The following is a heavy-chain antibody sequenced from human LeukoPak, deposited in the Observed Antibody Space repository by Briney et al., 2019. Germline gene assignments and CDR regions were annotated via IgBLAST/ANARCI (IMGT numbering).Heavy chain of an antibody. D-gene: IGHD4-17*01. Sequence: GGSLTLSCAASGFTFSNYAMHWLRQAPGKGLEWVAGVSDDGSNKYSADSVKGRFIISRDNSKNTLYLQMNSLRTEDTAVYYCTTDRDYGDYPEYYFDYWGQGTLVTVSS. V-gene: IGHV3-30-3*01. CDR2: VSDDGSNK. CDR3: TTDRDYGDYPEYYFDY. CDR1: GFTFSNYA. J-gene: IGHJ4*02.